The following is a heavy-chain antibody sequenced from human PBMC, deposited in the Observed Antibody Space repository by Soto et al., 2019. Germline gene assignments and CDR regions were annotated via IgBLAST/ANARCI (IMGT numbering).Heavy chain of an antibody. CDR2: IYHSGST. V-gene: IGHV4-31*02. D-gene: IGHD4-17*01. J-gene: IGHJ5*02. CDR3: ARLRWETENNWFDP. CDR1: GFSIRSGGYY. Sequence: SATLSLTCTVSGFSIRSGGYYWSWIRQHPGTGLEWMGYIYHSGSTHYNPSLNSRLTISIDTSTNRFSLNLTSVTAADTAVYFCARLRWETENNWFDPWGQGDLVTVSS.